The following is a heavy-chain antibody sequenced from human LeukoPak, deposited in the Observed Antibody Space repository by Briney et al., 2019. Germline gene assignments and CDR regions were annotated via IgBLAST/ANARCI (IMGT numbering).Heavy chain of an antibody. CDR2: IYYSGST. V-gene: IGHV4-59*01. Sequence: SETLSLTCTVSGGSISSYYWSWIRQPPGKGLEWIGYIYYSGSTNYNPSLKSRVTISVDTSENQLSLKLSSVTAADTAVYYCARVVNYYGDYVLFDYWGQGTLVTVSS. CDR1: GGSISSYY. J-gene: IGHJ4*02. CDR3: ARVVNYYGDYVLFDY. D-gene: IGHD4-17*01.